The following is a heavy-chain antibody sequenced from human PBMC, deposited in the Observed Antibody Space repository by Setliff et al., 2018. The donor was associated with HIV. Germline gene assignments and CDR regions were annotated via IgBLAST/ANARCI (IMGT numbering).Heavy chain of an antibody. J-gene: IGHJ4*02. CDR3: ARFDHASIDY. CDR2: IYYSGAT. Sequence: WVRQAPGKGLEWIGYIYYSGATYYNPSLKSRVTISIDTSKNQFSLNLSSVTAADTAVYYCARFDHASIDYWGQGTLVTVSS. D-gene: IGHD2-2*01. V-gene: IGHV4-31*02.